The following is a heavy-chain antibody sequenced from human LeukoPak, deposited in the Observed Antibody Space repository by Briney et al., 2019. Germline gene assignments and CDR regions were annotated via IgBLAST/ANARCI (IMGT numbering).Heavy chain of an antibody. CDR3: AGERQYCSSTSCYWGPLDY. J-gene: IGHJ4*02. CDR1: GFTFSSYS. CDR2: ISSSSSYI. V-gene: IGHV3-21*01. D-gene: IGHD2-2*01. Sequence: GGSLRLSCAASGFTFSSYSMNWVRQAPGKGLEWVSSISSSSSYIYYADSVKGRFTISRDNAKNSLYLQMNSLRAEDTAVYYCAGERQYCSSTSCYWGPLDYWGQGTLVTVS.